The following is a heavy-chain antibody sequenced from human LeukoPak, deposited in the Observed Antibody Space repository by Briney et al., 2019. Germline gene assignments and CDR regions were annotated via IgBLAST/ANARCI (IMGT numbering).Heavy chain of an antibody. CDR3: ARDPITAMVFWFDP. CDR1: GFTFSSYA. J-gene: IGHJ5*02. CDR2: ISYDGSSE. V-gene: IGHV3-30-3*01. D-gene: IGHD5-18*01. Sequence: GGSLRPSCAASGFTFSSYAMHWVRQAPGKGLEWVAVISYDGSSEYYADSVKGRFTISRDNSKNTLYLQMNSLRVEDTAVYYCARDPITAMVFWFDPWGQGSLVTVSS.